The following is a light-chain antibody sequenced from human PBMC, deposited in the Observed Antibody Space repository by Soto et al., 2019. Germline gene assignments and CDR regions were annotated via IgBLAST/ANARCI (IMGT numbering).Light chain of an antibody. CDR2: SNN. V-gene: IGLV1-44*01. J-gene: IGLJ1*01. CDR3: AAWDDSLNEYV. CDR1: SSNIGSNT. Sequence: QSVLTQPPSASGTPGQRVTISCSGSSSNIGSNTVNWYQQLPGTAPKLLIYSNNHRPSGVPDRFSGSKSGTSASLAISGLQPEDEADYCCAAWDDSLNEYVFGDGTKLTVL.